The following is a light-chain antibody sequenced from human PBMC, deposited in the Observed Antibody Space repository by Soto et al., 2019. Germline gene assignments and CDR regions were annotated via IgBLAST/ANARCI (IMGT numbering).Light chain of an antibody. CDR2: DVS. V-gene: IGLV2-14*01. CDR3: SSYTSSSTLV. Sequence: QSALTQPASVSGSPGQSITISCTGTNSDVGGYNFVSWYQQHPGQAPKLMIYDVSHRTSGVSNRFSGSKSGDTASLTISGLQAEDEAHYYCSSYTSSSTLVFGGGTKLTVL. CDR1: NSDVGGYNF. J-gene: IGLJ2*01.